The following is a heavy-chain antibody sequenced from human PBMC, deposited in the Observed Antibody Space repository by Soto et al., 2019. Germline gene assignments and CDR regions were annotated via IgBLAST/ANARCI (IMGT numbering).Heavy chain of an antibody. CDR3: ARTGKGMGYCSSTSCHRTNWFDP. J-gene: IGHJ5*02. CDR1: GYTFTSYG. CDR2: ISAYNGNT. D-gene: IGHD2-2*02. Sequence: ASVKVSCKASGYTFTSYGISWVRQAPGQGLEWMGWISAYNGNTNDAQKLQGRVTMTTDTSRSTAYMELRSLRPDDTAVYYCARTGKGMGYCSSTSCHRTNWFDPWAQGTLVSVSS. V-gene: IGHV1-18*04.